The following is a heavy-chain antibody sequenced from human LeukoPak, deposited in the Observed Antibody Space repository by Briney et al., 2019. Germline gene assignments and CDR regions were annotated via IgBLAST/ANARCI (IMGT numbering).Heavy chain of an antibody. CDR1: GYTFTSYY. Sequence: ASVKVSCKASGYTFTSYYMHWVRQAPGQGLEWMGGIIPIFGTANYAQKFQGRVTITADESTSTAYMELSSLRSEDTAVYYCARERYYYDSSGPPLIGYFDYWGQGTLVTVSS. D-gene: IGHD3-22*01. J-gene: IGHJ4*02. V-gene: IGHV1-69*13. CDR3: ARERYYYDSSGPPLIGYFDY. CDR2: IIPIFGTA.